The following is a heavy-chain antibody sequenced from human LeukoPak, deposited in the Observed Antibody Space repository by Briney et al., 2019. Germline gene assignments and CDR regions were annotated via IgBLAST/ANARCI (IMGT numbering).Heavy chain of an antibody. CDR1: GFIFSSYG. D-gene: IGHD6-6*01. J-gene: IGHJ4*02. CDR2: IWNDGSNK. V-gene: IGHV3-33*01. Sequence: PGGSLRPSCAASGFIFSSYGMHWVRQAPGKWLELGAVIWNDGSNKYYADSVKGRFTISRDNSKNTLYLQMNSLRAEDRAVYHCARDPRSSSSYRFDYWGQGTLVTVTS. CDR3: ARDPRSSSSYRFDY.